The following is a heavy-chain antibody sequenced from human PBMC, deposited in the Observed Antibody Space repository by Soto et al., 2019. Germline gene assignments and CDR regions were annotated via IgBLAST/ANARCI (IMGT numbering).Heavy chain of an antibody. CDR3: TTEPN. V-gene: IGHV1-69*01. J-gene: IGHJ4*02. CDR2: ILLMFRTT. D-gene: IGHD1-1*01. CDR1: GGSFSGQR. Sequence: QVKLVQSGAEVKKPGSSVKVSCKASGGSFSGQRVSWVRQAPGQRLEWMGGILLMFRTTTYARKFQGRLTITADGSTNTASIELPCRTSEDTAIDYWTTEPNWGQGPLVNVSS.